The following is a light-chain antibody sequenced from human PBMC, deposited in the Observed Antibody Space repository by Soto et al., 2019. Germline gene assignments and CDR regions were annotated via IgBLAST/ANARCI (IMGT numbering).Light chain of an antibody. J-gene: IGLJ1*01. CDR1: SSDVGGYNY. Sequence: QSALTQPASVSGSPGQSITISCTGTSSDVGGYNYVSWYQQHPGKAPKLIIYEVSNRPSGVSNRFSGSKSGNTASLTISGLQVEDEADHYCNSYKSNSTGVFGTGTKLTVL. V-gene: IGLV2-14*01. CDR3: NSYKSNSTGV. CDR2: EVS.